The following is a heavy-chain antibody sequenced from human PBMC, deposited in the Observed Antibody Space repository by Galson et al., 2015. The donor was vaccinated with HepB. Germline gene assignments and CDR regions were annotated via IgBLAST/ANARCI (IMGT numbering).Heavy chain of an antibody. CDR3: ARVRGFGLAIKGYFDY. J-gene: IGHJ4*02. CDR1: GFTFSYFW. V-gene: IGHV3-7*04. D-gene: IGHD3-16*01. Sequence: SLRLSCAASGFTFSYFWMGWVRQAPGKGLEWVAKIKNDGSEEHYVDSVKGRVAISRDNAKNSLYLQMNSLRVEDTAVYFCARVRGFGLAIKGYFDYWGQGALVTVSS. CDR2: IKNDGSEE.